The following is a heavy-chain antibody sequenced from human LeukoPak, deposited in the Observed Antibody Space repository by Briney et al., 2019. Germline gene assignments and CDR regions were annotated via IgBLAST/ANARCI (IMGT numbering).Heavy chain of an antibody. V-gene: IGHV3-23*01. D-gene: IGHD4-17*01. CDR2: IINSGGST. Sequence: GGSLRLSCAASGFSFSSNAMSWVRQAPGKGLEWVSAIINSGGSTHYADSVKGRFTISRDNSKNMLYLQMNSLRAEDTALYYCAKDIYGDYGGLDYWGQGTQVTVSS. CDR3: AKDIYGDYGGLDY. J-gene: IGHJ4*02. CDR1: GFSFSSNA.